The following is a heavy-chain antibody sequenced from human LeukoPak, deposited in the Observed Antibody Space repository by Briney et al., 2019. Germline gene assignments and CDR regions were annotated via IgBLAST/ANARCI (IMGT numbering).Heavy chain of an antibody. CDR1: GFTFSSYW. D-gene: IGHD5-24*01. V-gene: IGHV3-74*01. Sequence: GGSLRLSCAASGFTFSSYWMHWVRQAPGKGLVWVSCISRDGSTIRYADSVKGRFTISRDNAKSTLHLQINSLRPEDTAVYYCARDESQEMVTIRGFDYWGQGTLVTVSS. CDR3: ARDESQEMVTIRGFDY. J-gene: IGHJ4*02. CDR2: ISRDGSTI.